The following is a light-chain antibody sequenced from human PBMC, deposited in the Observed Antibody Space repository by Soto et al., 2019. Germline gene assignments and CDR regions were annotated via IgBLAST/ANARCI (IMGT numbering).Light chain of an antibody. J-gene: IGKJ5*01. CDR2: AAS. CDR3: QQYKSWPPIT. Sequence: EIVMTQSPATLSVSPGDSATLSCRASQSLGQSLAWYQQKPGQPPSLLIYAASIRAAGISARFSGSGSGTEFTLTISSLQSEDFAVYYCQQYKSWPPITFGQGTRLEV. CDR1: QSLGQS. V-gene: IGKV3-15*01.